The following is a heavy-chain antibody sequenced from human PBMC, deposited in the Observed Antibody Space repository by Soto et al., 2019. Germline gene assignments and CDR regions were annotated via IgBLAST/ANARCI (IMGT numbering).Heavy chain of an antibody. CDR2: ISFDGSYK. Sequence: GGSLRLSCAASGFTFSSHSMHWVRQAPGKGLEWVAVISFDGSYKYYADSVKGRFTISRDNAKNILYLQMNSLRAEDTAVYYCAGTSGSNSFFDCWGQGSLVTVSS. J-gene: IGHJ4*02. CDR3: AGTSGSNSFFDC. CDR1: GFTFSSHS. V-gene: IGHV3-30-3*01. D-gene: IGHD4-4*01.